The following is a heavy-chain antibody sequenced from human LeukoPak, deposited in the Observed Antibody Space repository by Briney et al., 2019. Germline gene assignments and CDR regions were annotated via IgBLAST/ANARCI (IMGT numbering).Heavy chain of an antibody. CDR2: ISAYNGNT. CDR3: ARDPFSSSWGDFDY. V-gene: IGHV1-18*01. D-gene: IGHD6-13*01. Sequence: ASVKVSCKASGYTFTSYGISWVRQAPGQGLEWMGWISAYNGNTNYAQKLQGRVTMTRDMSTSTVYMELSSLRSEDTAVYYCARDPFSSSWGDFDYWGQGTLVTVSS. J-gene: IGHJ4*02. CDR1: GYTFTSYG.